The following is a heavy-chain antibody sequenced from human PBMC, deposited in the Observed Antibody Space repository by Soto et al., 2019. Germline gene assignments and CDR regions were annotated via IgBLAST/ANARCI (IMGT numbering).Heavy chain of an antibody. D-gene: IGHD3-22*01. Sequence: KASETLSLTCTISGGSTSSGDYWSWIRQPPGKGLEWIGYIYHSGGTYYNPSLKSRVTMSVDTSQNQFSLKLSSVTAADTAVYYCARTKYYFDSTAYIFDCWGQGALVTVSS. CDR2: IYHSGGT. V-gene: IGHV4-30-4*01. CDR3: ARTKYYFDSTAYIFDC. J-gene: IGHJ4*02. CDR1: GGSTSSGDY.